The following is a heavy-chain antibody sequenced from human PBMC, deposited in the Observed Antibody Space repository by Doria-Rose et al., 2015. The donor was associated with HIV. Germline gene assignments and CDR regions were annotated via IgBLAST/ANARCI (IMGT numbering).Heavy chain of an antibody. CDR1: GYTFFTYD. CDR3: AREPRGAAAGDL. V-gene: IGHV1-18*01. D-gene: IGHD6-13*01. J-gene: IGHJ5*02. Sequence: GYTFFTYDISWVRQAPGQGLEWMGWISTYGGNTIYAQNLQGRVTMTTDASTSTAYMELTSLTSDDTAVYYCAREPRGAAAGDLWGQGTLVIVSS. CDR2: ISTYGGNT.